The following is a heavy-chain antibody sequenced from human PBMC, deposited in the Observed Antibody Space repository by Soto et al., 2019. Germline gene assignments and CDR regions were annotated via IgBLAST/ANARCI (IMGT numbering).Heavy chain of an antibody. CDR3: TISGYVYAFDT. D-gene: IGHD5-12*01. V-gene: IGHV3-15*01. Sequence: EVQLVESGGGLVKPGGSLRLSCAASGFTFSNAWMSWVRQAPGKGLEWVGRIKSKTDGGTTDYAAPVKGRFTISRDDSTNTLYLQMNSLKTEDTAVYYCTISGYVYAFDTWGHGTMVTVSS. CDR2: IKSKTDGGTT. J-gene: IGHJ3*02. CDR1: GFTFSNAW.